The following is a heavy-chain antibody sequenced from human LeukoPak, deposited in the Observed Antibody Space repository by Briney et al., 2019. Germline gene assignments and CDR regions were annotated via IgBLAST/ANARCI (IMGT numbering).Heavy chain of an antibody. CDR2: INPNSGGT. J-gene: IGHJ6*03. D-gene: IGHD3-16*01. Sequence: ASVKVSCKTSGYTFTGYYMHWVRQAPGQGLEWMGWINPNSGGTNYAQKFQGRVTMTRDTSISTAYMELSRLRSDDTAVYYCARDSHDYVWGSPTRLIAYYYYMDVWGKGTTVTVSS. CDR3: ARDSHDYVWGSPTRLIAYYYYMDV. CDR1: GYTFTGYY. V-gene: IGHV1-2*02.